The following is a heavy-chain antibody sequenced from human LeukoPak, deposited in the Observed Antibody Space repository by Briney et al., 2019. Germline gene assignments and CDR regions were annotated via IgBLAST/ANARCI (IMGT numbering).Heavy chain of an antibody. CDR1: GGSISSSSFY. CDR2: IRYGGTT. CDR3: ARGRQIRNRIAAADSLFGP. J-gene: IGHJ5*02. D-gene: IGHD6-13*01. V-gene: IGHV4-39*01. Sequence: KASETLSLTCTVSGGSISSSSFYWGWIRQPPGKGLEWVGSIRYGGTTYYNPSLKSRVTISVGTSKNQFSLKLTSVTAADTAVYYCARGRQIRNRIAAADSLFGPWGQGTLVTVSS.